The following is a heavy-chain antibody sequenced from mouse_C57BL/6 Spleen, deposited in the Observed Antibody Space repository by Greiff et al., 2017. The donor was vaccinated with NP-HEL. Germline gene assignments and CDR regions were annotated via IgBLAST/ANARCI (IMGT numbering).Heavy chain of an antibody. Sequence: QVQLKQSGAELVRPGTSVKVSCKASGYAFTNYLIEWVKQRPGQGLEWIGVINPGSGGTNYNEKFKGKATLTADKSSSTAYMQLSSLTSEDSAVYFCARFYYYGSSYYYAMDYWGQGTSVTVSS. V-gene: IGHV1-54*01. J-gene: IGHJ4*01. CDR1: GYAFTNYL. CDR3: ARFYYYGSSYYYAMDY. D-gene: IGHD1-1*01. CDR2: INPGSGGT.